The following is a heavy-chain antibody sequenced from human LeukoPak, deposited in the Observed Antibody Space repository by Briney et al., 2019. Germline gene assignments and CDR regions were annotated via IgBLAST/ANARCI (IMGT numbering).Heavy chain of an antibody. D-gene: IGHD3-10*01. V-gene: IGHV4-38-2*02. J-gene: IGHJ4*02. CDR1: GYSISSGYY. CDR2: IYTSGST. Sequence: SETLSLSCTVSGYSISSGYYWGWIRQPPGKGLEWIGRIYTSGSTNYNPSLKSRVTMSVDTSKNQFSLKLSSVTAADTAVYYCERDGYGVRGVNYFDYWGQGTLVTVSS. CDR3: ERDGYGVRGVNYFDY.